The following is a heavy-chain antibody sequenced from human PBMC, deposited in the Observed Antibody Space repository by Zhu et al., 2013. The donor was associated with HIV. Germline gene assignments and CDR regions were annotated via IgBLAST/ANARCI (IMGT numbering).Heavy chain of an antibody. Sequence: QIQLVQSGAEVKKPGASVKVSCKASGYTFITYGISWVRQAPGQGLEWMGWISTYNGNTNFAQKLQGRVTMTTDTSTSTAYMELRSLRSDDTAVYYCARDDFSGPVGYWGQGTLVTVSS. CDR1: GYTFITYG. D-gene: IGHD4-4*01. J-gene: IGHJ4*02. CDR3: ARDDFSGPVGY. V-gene: IGHV1-18*01. CDR2: ISTYNGNT.